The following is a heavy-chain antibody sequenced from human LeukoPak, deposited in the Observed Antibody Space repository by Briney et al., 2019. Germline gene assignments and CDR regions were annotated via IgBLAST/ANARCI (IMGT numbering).Heavy chain of an antibody. CDR1: GFIFSSHG. D-gene: IGHD1-1*01. CDR2: ISGSGGGT. Sequence: AGRSLRLSCAASGFIFSSHGMSWVRQAPGKGLEWVSAISGSGGGTFYAGSVKGRFTISRDNPKNTVYLQMNNLRVEDTATYYCAKVLGNWDPFDVWGQGTLVTVSA. J-gene: IGHJ3*01. CDR3: AKVLGNWDPFDV. V-gene: IGHV3-23*01.